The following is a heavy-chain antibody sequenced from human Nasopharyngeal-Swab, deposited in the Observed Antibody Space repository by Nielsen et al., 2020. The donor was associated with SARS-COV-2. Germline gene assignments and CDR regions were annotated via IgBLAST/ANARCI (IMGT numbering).Heavy chain of an antibody. D-gene: IGHD3-22*01. V-gene: IGHV1-24*01. CDR3: ATDWNYDNSLDY. CDR2: FDPEDGET. Sequence: ASVKVSCKASGYTFTNHFIHWVRQAPGKGLEWMGGFDPEDGETIYAQKFQGRVTMTEDTSTDTAYMELSSLRSEDTAVYYCATDWNYDNSLDYWGQGTLVTVSS. J-gene: IGHJ4*02. CDR1: GYTFTNHF.